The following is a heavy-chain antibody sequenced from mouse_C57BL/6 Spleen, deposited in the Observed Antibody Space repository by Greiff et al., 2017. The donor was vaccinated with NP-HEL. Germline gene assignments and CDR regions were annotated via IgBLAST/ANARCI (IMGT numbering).Heavy chain of an antibody. V-gene: IGHV1-53*01. D-gene: IGHD2-4*01. Sequence: LTVDKSSSTAYMQLSSLTSEDSAVYYCARGGTGLRGFDYWGQGTTLTVSS. CDR3: ARGGTGLRGFDY. J-gene: IGHJ2*01.